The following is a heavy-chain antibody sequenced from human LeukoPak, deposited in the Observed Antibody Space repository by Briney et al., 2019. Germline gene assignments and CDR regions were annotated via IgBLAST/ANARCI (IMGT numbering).Heavy chain of an antibody. CDR1: GFTFSDDY. D-gene: IGHD7-27*01. CDR2: ISSSGSTI. Sequence: GGSLRLSCAASGFTFSDDYMSWIRQAPGKGLGWVSLISSSGSTIYYADSVKGRFTISRDNAKNSLYLQMNSLRAEDTAVYYCARSDWGSGAFDIWGQGTMVTVSS. V-gene: IGHV3-11*04. J-gene: IGHJ3*02. CDR3: ARSDWGSGAFDI.